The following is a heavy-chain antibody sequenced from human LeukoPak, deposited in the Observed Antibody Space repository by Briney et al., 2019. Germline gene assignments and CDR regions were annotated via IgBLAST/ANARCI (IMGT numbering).Heavy chain of an antibody. Sequence: GGSLRLSCAASGFTFSSYAMHWVRQAPGKGLEYVSAISSNGGSTYYANSVRGRFTISRDNSKNTLYLQMGSLRAEDMAVYYCAGASGSMNYFDYWGQGTLVTVSS. D-gene: IGHD3-10*01. CDR1: GFTFSSYA. CDR3: AGASGSMNYFDY. CDR2: ISSNGGST. V-gene: IGHV3-64*01. J-gene: IGHJ4*02.